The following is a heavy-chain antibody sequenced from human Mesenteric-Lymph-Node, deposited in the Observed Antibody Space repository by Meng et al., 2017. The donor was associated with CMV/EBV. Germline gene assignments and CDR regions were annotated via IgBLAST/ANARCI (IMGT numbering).Heavy chain of an antibody. V-gene: IGHV3-21*06. J-gene: IGHJ4*02. D-gene: IGHD2-15*01. Sequence: GESLKISCAASGFNFSRYNINWDRQAPGTGLEWVSSISSRSAYLYYADSVKGRFTISRDNAKSSVYLQINSLRAEDTAVYYCARDVGVALDSWGQGTLVTVSS. CDR2: ISSRSAYL. CDR1: GFNFSRYN. CDR3: ARDVGVALDS.